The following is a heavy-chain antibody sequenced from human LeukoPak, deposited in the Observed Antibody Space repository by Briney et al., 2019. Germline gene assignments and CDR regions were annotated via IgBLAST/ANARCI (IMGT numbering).Heavy chain of an antibody. D-gene: IGHD5-18*01. J-gene: IGHJ3*02. V-gene: IGHV3-30*02. Sequence: PGGSLRLSCAASGFTFSNYNMNWVRQAPGKGLEWVAFIRYDGSNKYYADSVKGRFTISRDNSKNTLYLQMNSLRAEDTAVYYCAKLRYGYLIDAFDIWGQGTMVTVSS. CDR2: IRYDGSNK. CDR1: GFTFSNYN. CDR3: AKLRYGYLIDAFDI.